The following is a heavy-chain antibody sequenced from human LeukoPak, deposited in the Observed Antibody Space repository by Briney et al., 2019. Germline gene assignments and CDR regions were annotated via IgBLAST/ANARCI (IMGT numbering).Heavy chain of an antibody. Sequence: GGSLRLSCAASGFTFSSDSMNWVRQAPGKGLEWVSSISSSSSYIYYADSVKGRFTISRDNAKNSLYLQMNSLRAEDTAVYYCARSYCSGGSCYSTGFDPWGQGTLVTVSS. CDR3: ARSYCSGGSCYSTGFDP. V-gene: IGHV3-21*01. D-gene: IGHD2-15*01. CDR1: GFTFSSDS. CDR2: ISSSSSYI. J-gene: IGHJ5*02.